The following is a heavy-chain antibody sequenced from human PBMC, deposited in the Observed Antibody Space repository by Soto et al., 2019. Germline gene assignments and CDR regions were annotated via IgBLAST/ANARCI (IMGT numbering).Heavy chain of an antibody. CDR2: ISYDGSNK. J-gene: IGHJ6*02. Sequence: QVQLVESGGGVVQPGRSLRLSCAASGFTFSSYGMHWVRQAPGKGLVWVAVISYDGSNKYYADSVKGRFTISRDNSNNTLYLQMNSLRAEDTAVYYCARGVLRFLEWLSNKKIHGMDVWGQGTTVTVSS. V-gene: IGHV3-30*03. D-gene: IGHD3-3*01. CDR1: GFTFSSYG. CDR3: ARGVLRFLEWLSNKKIHGMDV.